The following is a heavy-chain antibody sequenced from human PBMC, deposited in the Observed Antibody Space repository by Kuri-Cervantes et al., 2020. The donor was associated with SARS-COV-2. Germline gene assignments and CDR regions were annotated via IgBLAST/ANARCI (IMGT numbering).Heavy chain of an antibody. D-gene: IGHD6-19*01. CDR1: GFTFSSYS. V-gene: IGHV3-48*01. CDR3: ASRNSSGWYAGPPDAFDI. J-gene: IGHJ3*02. CDR2: ISSSSSTI. Sequence: GESLKISCAASGFTFSSYSMNWVRQAPGKGLEWVSYISSSSSTIYYADSVKGRFTISRDNAKNSLYLQMNSLRAEDTAVYYCASRNSSGWYAGPPDAFDIWGQGTTVTVSS.